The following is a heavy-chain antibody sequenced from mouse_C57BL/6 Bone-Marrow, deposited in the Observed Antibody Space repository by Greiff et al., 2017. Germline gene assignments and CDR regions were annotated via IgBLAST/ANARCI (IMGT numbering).Heavy chain of an antibody. CDR1: GYTFTSYG. J-gene: IGHJ2*01. CDR2: IYPRSGNT. D-gene: IGHD1-1*01. V-gene: IGHV1-81*01. CDR3: ARGRITTVVSSFDY. Sequence: QVQLQQSGAELARPGASVKLSCKASGYTFTSYGISWVKQRTGQGLEWIGEIYPRSGNTYYNEKFKGKATLTADKSSSTAYMELRSLTSEDSAVYFCARGRITTVVSSFDYWGQGTTLTVSS.